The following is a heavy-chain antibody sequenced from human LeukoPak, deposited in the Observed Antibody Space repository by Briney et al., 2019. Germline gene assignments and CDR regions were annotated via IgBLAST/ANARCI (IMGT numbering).Heavy chain of an antibody. Sequence: SETLSLTCTVSGGSISSSPYYWGWVRQPPGKGLEWIGSIYYSGNTYNNPSLKSRVTISVDTSKNQFSLKLSSVTDADTAVYYCARDFVGAGTAGATSGYWGQGTLVTVSS. CDR1: GGSISSSPYY. CDR2: IYYSGNT. V-gene: IGHV4-39*02. CDR3: ARDFVGAGTAGATSGY. J-gene: IGHJ4*02. D-gene: IGHD1-26*01.